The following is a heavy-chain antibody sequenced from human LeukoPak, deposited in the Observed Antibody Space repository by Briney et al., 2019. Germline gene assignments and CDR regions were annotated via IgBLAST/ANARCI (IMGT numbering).Heavy chain of an antibody. J-gene: IGHJ4*02. D-gene: IGHD3-22*01. CDR3: AKDRPNYYGSNGHYYRRDGDY. CDR1: GFTFSIYA. CDR2: ITSSGDGT. V-gene: IGHV3-23*01. Sequence: PGGSLRLSCAASGFTFSIYAMSWVRQAPEKGLQWVSSITSSGDGTYYADSVKGRFTISRDNSENMLYLQMNSLRVEDTAVYFCAKDRPNYYGSNGHYYRRDGDYWGQGTLVTVSS.